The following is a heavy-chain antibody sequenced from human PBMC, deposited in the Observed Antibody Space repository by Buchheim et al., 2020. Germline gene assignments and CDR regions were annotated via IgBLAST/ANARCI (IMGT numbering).Heavy chain of an antibody. CDR1: GFTFSSYA. CDR2: ISYDGSNK. V-gene: IGHV3-30*04. CDR3: ARESRGYSYFDY. J-gene: IGHJ4*02. Sequence: QVQLVESGGGVVQPGRSLRLSCAASGFTFSSYAMHWVRQAPGKGLEWVAVISYDGSNKYYADSVKGRFTISSDNSKNTLYLQMNSLRAEDTAVYYCARESRGYSYFDYWGQGTL. D-gene: IGHD5-18*01.